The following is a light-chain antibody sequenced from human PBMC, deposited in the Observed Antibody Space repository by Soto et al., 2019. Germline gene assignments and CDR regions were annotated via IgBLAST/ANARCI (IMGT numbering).Light chain of an antibody. V-gene: IGKV2-30*02. Sequence: VVMTQSPLSLPVSLGQPASLSCGSSQSLXXSDGIAYLNWFHQRPGRSPRRLIYKVSNRDSGVPARFSGSGSGTDFTLKISRVEAEDVGIYYCMQGTHWPITFGHGTRLEIK. J-gene: IGKJ5*01. CDR2: KVS. CDR1: QSLXXSDGIAY. CDR3: MQGTHWPIT.